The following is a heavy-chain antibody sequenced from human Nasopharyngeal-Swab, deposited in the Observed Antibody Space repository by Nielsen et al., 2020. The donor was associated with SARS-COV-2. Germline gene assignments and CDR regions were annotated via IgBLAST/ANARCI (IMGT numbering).Heavy chain of an antibody. V-gene: IGHV1-69*13. Sequence: SVKVSCKASGGTFSSYAISWVRQAPGQGLEWMGGIIPIFGTANYAQKFQGRVTITADESTSTAYMELSSLRSEDTAVYYCARDTTYYDSSGQFDYWGQGTLVTVS. CDR1: GGTFSSYA. D-gene: IGHD3-22*01. CDR3: ARDTTYYDSSGQFDY. J-gene: IGHJ4*02. CDR2: IIPIFGTA.